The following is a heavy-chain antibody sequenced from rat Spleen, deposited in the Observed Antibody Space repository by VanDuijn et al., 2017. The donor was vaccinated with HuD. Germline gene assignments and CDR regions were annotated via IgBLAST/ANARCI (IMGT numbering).Heavy chain of an antibody. Sequence: EVQLVESGGGLVQPGRSLKLSCAASGFTFSDYYMSWVRQAPKKGLEWVASISYEGSTTYYGDSVKGRFTISRDIAKSTLYLQMDSLRSEDTATYYCTTTDDGSYYPYVMDAWGQGASVTVSS. D-gene: IGHD1-12*02. CDR1: GFTFSDYY. CDR2: ISYEGSTT. V-gene: IGHV5-22*01. J-gene: IGHJ4*01. CDR3: TTTDDGSYYPYVMDA.